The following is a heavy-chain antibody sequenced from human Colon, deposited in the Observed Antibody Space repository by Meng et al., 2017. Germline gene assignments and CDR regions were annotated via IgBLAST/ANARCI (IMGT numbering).Heavy chain of an antibody. D-gene: IGHD5-12*01. Sequence: GESLKISCAASGFTFSSYWMSWVRQAPGKGLEWLANIKQDGSEKYYVDSVKGRFTISRDNAKNSLYLQMNSLRAEDTAVYYCASLAEYSGYDLFDYWGQGTLVTVSS. CDR3: ASLAEYSGYDLFDY. V-gene: IGHV3-7*01. CDR2: IKQDGSEK. CDR1: GFTFSSYW. J-gene: IGHJ4*02.